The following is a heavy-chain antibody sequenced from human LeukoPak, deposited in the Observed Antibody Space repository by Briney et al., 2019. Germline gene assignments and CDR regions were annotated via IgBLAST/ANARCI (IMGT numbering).Heavy chain of an antibody. CDR2: IGTAGDT. V-gene: IGHV3-13*01. CDR3: ARVAKERVGGVYYFDY. Sequence: PGGSLRLSCAASGFTFSDYDMHWVRQATGKGLEWVSAIGTAGDTYYTGSVKGRFTISRENAKNSLYLQINSQRAGDTAVYYCARVAKERVGGVYYFDYWGQGTLVTVSS. J-gene: IGHJ4*02. D-gene: IGHD1-1*01. CDR1: GFTFSDYD.